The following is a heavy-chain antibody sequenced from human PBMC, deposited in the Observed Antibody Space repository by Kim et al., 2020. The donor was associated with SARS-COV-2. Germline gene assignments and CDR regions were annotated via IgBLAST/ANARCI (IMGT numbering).Heavy chain of an antibody. Sequence: YAQKFQGRVTITADESTSTAYMELSSLRSEDTAVYYCAESGGRDSYGMDVWGQGTTVTVSS. J-gene: IGHJ6*02. CDR3: AESGGRDSYGMDV. D-gene: IGHD2-15*01. V-gene: IGHV1-69*01.